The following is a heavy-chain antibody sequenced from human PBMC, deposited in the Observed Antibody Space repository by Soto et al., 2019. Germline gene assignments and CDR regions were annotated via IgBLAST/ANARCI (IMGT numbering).Heavy chain of an antibody. V-gene: IGHV3-48*01. J-gene: IGHJ2*01. CDR3: ASHTGYANWYFGL. D-gene: IGHD3-9*01. CDR1: GFTFSSYN. Sequence: EVQLVESGGGLVQPGGSLRLSCAASGFTFSSYNMNWVRQAPGKGLEWVSYITSSSGAIYYADSVKGRFTISRDNAKNSLFLQMNSLRAEDTAVYYCASHTGYANWYFGLWGRGTLVTVSS. CDR2: ITSSSGAI.